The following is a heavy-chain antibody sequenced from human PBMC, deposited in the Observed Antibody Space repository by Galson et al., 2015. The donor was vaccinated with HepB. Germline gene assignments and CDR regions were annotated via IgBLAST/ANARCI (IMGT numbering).Heavy chain of an antibody. CDR2: IKQDGSEK. V-gene: IGHV3-7*03. CDR1: GFSFGDYW. J-gene: IGHJ4*02. CDR3: ARSGYSTGWHGAY. D-gene: IGHD6-19*01. Sequence: SLRLSCAASGFSFGDYWMSWVRQAPGKGLEWVANIKQDGSEKYYVDSVKGRFTISRDNAKKSLYLQMNSLRAEDTAVYYCARSGYSTGWHGAYWGQGTLVTVSS.